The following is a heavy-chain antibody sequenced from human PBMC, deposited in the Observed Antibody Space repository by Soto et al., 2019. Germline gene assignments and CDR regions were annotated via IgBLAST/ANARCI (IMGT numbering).Heavy chain of an antibody. D-gene: IGHD6-13*01. J-gene: IGHJ6*04. V-gene: IGHV3-23*01. CDR1: GFTFSTCA. Sequence: GVSLRLSCAVSGFTFSTCAMSWVCQAPGKGLEWVSGISGSGGSTYYADSVKGRFTISRDNSKNTLHLQMNSLRAEDTAIYYCAEAMGIAFTYVIYIWGKGPTPTVSS. CDR3: AEAMGIAFTYVIYI. CDR2: ISGSGGST.